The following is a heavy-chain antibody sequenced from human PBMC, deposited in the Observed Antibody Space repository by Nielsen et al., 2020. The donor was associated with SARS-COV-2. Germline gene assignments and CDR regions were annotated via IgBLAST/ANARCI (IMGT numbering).Heavy chain of an antibody. CDR1: GFTFSSYG. Sequence: GGSLRLSCAASGFTFSSYGMHWVRQAPGKGLEWVAVISYDGSNKYYADSVKGRFTISRDNSKNTLYLQMNSLRAEDTAVYYCAKDRAAASWGVFDYWGQGTLVTVSS. CDR3: AKDRAAASWGVFDY. D-gene: IGHD6-13*01. J-gene: IGHJ4*02. V-gene: IGHV3-30*18. CDR2: ISYDGSNK.